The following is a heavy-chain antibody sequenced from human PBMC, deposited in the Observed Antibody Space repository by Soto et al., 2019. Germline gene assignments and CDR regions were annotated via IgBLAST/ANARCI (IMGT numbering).Heavy chain of an antibody. CDR1: GFTFSSYE. V-gene: IGHV3-48*03. D-gene: IGHD6-19*01. J-gene: IGHJ3*02. Sequence: EVQLVESGGGLVQPGGSLRLSCAASGFTFSSYEMNWVRQAPGKGLEWVSYISRSGSNIYYADSVKGRFTISRDNAKNSLYLQMNSLRVEDTAVYYCARKGIAVAGIAFDIWGQGTMVTVSS. CDR3: ARKGIAVAGIAFDI. CDR2: ISRSGSNI.